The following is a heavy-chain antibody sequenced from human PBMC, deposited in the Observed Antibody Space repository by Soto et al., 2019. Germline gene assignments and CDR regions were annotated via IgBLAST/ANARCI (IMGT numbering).Heavy chain of an antibody. CDR2: IYYSGST. J-gene: IGHJ4*02. Sequence: TLSLTCTVSGGYISSGDYYWNWIRQPPGKGLEGIGYIYYSGSTYYNPSLKSRVTISVDTSKNQFSLKLSSVTAADTAVYYCARATNEGYCSTTTCSTPLDYWGQGTLVTVSS. CDR1: GGYISSGDYY. D-gene: IGHD2-2*01. CDR3: ARATNEGYCSTTTCSTPLDY. V-gene: IGHV4-30-4*01.